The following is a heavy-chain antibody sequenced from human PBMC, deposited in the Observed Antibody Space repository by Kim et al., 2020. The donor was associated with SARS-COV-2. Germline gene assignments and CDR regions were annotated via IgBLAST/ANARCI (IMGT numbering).Heavy chain of an antibody. CDR3: ARDLIVVVPAAMLGRREYNWFDP. Sequence: GGSLRLSCAASGFTFSSYWMSWVRQAPGKGLEWVANIKQDGSEKYYVDSVKGRFTISRDNAKNSLYLQMNSLRAEDTAVYYCARDLIVVVPAAMLGRREYNWFDPWGQGTLVTVSS. CDR1: GFTFSSYW. V-gene: IGHV3-7*03. D-gene: IGHD2-2*01. J-gene: IGHJ5*02. CDR2: IKQDGSEK.